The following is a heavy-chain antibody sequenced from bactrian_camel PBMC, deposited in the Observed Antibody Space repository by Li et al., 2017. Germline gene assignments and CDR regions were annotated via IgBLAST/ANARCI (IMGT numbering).Heavy chain of an antibody. CDR2: IDSVGST. D-gene: IGHD1*01. Sequence: HVQLVESGGGSVQAGGSLRLSCEGSRYVFRDYCMGRFRQAPGKELEGVATIDSVGSTGYTDSVKGRFTISQDTAKNTLYLQMNNLKPEDTAMYYCAAGEGGFGQYCGGDIRRYKYQGQGTQVTVS. V-gene: IGHV3S53*01. J-gene: IGHJ4*01. CDR1: RYVFRDYC.